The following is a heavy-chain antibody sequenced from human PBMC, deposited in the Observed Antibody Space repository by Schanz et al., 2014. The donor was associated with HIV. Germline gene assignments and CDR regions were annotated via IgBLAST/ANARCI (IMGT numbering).Heavy chain of an antibody. Sequence: QLVQSGAEVKKPGSSVKVSCKASGGTFSSYVISWVRQAPGQGLEWMGGIIPLFGTTNYAQKFQGRVTITADESTSTAYMELSSLKSEDTAMYYCASSRPMGLEIDFWGRGTLVTVSS. V-gene: IGHV1-69*01. CDR1: GGTFSSYV. CDR3: ASSRPMGLEIDF. J-gene: IGHJ2*01. CDR2: IIPLFGTT. D-gene: IGHD1-1*01.